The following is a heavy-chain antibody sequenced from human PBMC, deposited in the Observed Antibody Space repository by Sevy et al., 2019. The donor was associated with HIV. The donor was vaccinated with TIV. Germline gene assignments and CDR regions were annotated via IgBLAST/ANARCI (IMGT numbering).Heavy chain of an antibody. V-gene: IGHV3-30*04. J-gene: IGHJ6*02. D-gene: IGHD4-17*01. CDR2: ISYDGSNE. Sequence: GGSLRLSCAASGFTFSSYAMHWVRQAPGKGLEWVAIISYDGSNEKYADSVKGRFTISRDNSKNKLYLQMNSLRAEDTAVYYCARDMDHGDTYYYYYAMDVWGQGTTVTVSS. CDR1: GFTFSSYA. CDR3: ARDMDHGDTYYYYYAMDV.